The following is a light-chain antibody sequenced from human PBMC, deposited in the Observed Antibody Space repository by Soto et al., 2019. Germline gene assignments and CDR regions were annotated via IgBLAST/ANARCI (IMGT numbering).Light chain of an antibody. V-gene: IGKV1-39*01. CDR1: QTVSKF. J-gene: IGKJ1*01. CDR2: TTS. CDR3: QQTYTLPRT. Sequence: DIQMTQSPSSLSASVGDRVTIACRASQTVSKFVNWYQQKQGKVPTLLIFTTSTLHSGVPSRFSGSGSGTEFTLTVNGLQPEDFATYYCQQTYTLPRTFAQGTKVDIK.